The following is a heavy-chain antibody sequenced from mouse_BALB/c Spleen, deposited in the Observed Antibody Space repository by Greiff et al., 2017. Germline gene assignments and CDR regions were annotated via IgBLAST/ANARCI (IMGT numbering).Heavy chain of an antibody. J-gene: IGHJ4*01. V-gene: IGHV5-6-5*01. D-gene: IGHD2-1*01. Sequence: EVQLVESGGGLVKPGGSLKLSCAASGFTFSSYAMSWVRQTPEKRLEWVASISSGGSTYYPDSVKGRFTISRDNARNILYLQMSRLRSEDTAMYYCARGIYLDYWGQGTSVTVSS. CDR2: ISSGGST. CDR1: GFTFSSYA. CDR3: ARGIYLDY.